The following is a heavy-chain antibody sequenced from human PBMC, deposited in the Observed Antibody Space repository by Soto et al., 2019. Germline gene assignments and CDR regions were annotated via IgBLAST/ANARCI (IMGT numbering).Heavy chain of an antibody. J-gene: IGHJ5*02. CDR3: ATDLGTTVTTYNFFDP. Sequence: PGGSLRLSCGASGITFSAFGLHWVRQAPGKGLEWVAVISHDGNDKYYTDSVKGRFTISRDNSKNTLYLQMNSLRGEDTAIYFCATDLGTTVTTYNFFDPWGQGALVTVPQ. V-gene: IGHV3-30*03. CDR2: ISHDGNDK. D-gene: IGHD4-17*01. CDR1: GITFSAFG.